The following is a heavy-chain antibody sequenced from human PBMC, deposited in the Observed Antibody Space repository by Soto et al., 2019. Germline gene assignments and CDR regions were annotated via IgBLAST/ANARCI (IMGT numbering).Heavy chain of an antibody. CDR1: GGSVSSGSYY. V-gene: IGHV4-61*01. CDR2: IYYSGST. D-gene: IGHD6-13*01. Sequence: SETLSLTCTVSGGSVSSGSYYWSWIRQPPGRGLEWIGYIYYSGSTNYNPSLKSRVTISVDTSKNQFSLKLSSVTAADTAVYYCASAPSIAAADYFDYWGQGTLVTVSS. CDR3: ASAPSIAAADYFDY. J-gene: IGHJ4*02.